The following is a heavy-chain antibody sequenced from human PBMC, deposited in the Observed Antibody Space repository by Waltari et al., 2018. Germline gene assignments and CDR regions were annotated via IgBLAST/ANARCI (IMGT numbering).Heavy chain of an antibody. CDR2: IWDDGSKE. Sequence: QVQLVESGGGVVQPGRSLRLSCAASGLNFSAYGMHWFRQAPGKGLGWVALIWDDGSKEYYADSVKGRFTISRDNSRTTLYLQMNNLRAEDTAVYYCATSYSSGWYRLWTFGYWGQGTLVTVS. CDR1: GLNFSAYG. V-gene: IGHV3-33*08. CDR3: ATSYSSGWYRLWTFGY. J-gene: IGHJ4*02. D-gene: IGHD6-19*01.